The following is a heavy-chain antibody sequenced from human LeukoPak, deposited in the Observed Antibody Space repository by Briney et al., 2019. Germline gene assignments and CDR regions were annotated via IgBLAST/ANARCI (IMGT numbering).Heavy chain of an antibody. V-gene: IGHV4-4*02. D-gene: IGHD3-9*01. CDR2: IYHSGST. CDR3: ARKTATGTYYFDC. J-gene: IGHJ4*02. Sequence: SETLSLTCAVSDGSVTSAHWWSWVRQPPGKGLEWVGEIYHSGSTNHNPSLKSRITISVDKSKNQFSLKLSSVTAADTAVYYCARKTATGTYYFDCWGQGILVTVSS. CDR1: DGSVTSAHW.